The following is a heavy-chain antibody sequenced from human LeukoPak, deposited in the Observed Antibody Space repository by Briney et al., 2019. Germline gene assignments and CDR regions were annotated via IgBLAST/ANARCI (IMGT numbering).Heavy chain of an antibody. CDR3: AKGTVGYCSGPTCYPLDH. Sequence: ETLSLTCPVSAAPITTYYWSWIRQPPGKGLEWVSIITGSGSSTYYPDSVKGRFIISRDNSKNMLYLHMNSLGAEDTAVYYCAKGTVGYCSGPTCYPLDHWGQGIPVTVSS. V-gene: IGHV3-23*01. D-gene: IGHD2-15*01. CDR1: AAPITTYY. J-gene: IGHJ4*02. CDR2: ITGSGSST.